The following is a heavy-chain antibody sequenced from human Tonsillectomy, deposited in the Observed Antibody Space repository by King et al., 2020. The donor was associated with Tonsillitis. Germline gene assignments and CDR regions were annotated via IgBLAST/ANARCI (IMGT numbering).Heavy chain of an antibody. CDR3: ARGEGYDFWSGLYYMDV. CDR1: GFSFNNFG. CDR2: IWSDGSNK. V-gene: IGHV3-33*08. J-gene: IGHJ6*04. Sequence: VQLVESGGGVVQPGRSLRLSCTGSGFSFNNFGMHWVRQAPGKGLEWVALIWSDGSNKDYADAVKGRITISRDNSKNTLYLQMNSLRAEDTGVYYCARGEGYDFWSGLYYMDVWGKGTTVTVSS. D-gene: IGHD3-3*01.